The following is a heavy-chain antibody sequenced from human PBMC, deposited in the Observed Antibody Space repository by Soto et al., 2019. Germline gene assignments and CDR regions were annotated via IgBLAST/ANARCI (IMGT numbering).Heavy chain of an antibody. CDR2: ISAYNGNT. CDR1: GYTFTSKG. J-gene: IGHJ3*02. D-gene: IGHD3-22*01. V-gene: IGHV1-18*01. CDR3: AIYYYDSSGYYLGIDAFDI. Sequence: ASVKVSCTDSGYTFTSKGISWVRQAPRQGLEWMGWISAYNGNTNYAQKLQGRVTMTTDTSTSTAYMELRSLRSDDTAVYYCAIYYYDSSGYYLGIDAFDIWGQGTMVTVSS.